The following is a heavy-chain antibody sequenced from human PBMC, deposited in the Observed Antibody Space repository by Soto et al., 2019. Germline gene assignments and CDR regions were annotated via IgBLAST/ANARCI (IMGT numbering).Heavy chain of an antibody. Sequence: EVQVLESGGGLVQPGGSLRLSCAATGFTFSDFAMSWVRQAPGKGLEWVSRIYGGGNGPHYADSVKGRVTISRDNSKDTLYLQMKSLRAADTAVYYCAKMEGMDPWAYSFDYCGQGTLVSVSS. D-gene: IGHD2-2*03. J-gene: IGHJ4*02. CDR2: IYGGGNGP. V-gene: IGHV3-23*01. CDR3: AKMEGMDPWAYSFDY. CDR1: GFTFSDFA.